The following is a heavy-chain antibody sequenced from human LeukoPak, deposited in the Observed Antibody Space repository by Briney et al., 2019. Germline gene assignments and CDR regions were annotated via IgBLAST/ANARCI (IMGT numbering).Heavy chain of an antibody. J-gene: IGHJ6*03. CDR2: INHSGNT. CDR1: GESFSGYY. V-gene: IGHV4-34*01. CDR3: ARLGGHYNYYYMDV. Sequence: SETLSLTCAVYGESFSGYYWSWIRQPPGKGLEWIGEINHSGNTNYNPSLESRVTISLDTSKNQFSLKLTSVTAADTAVYYCARLGGHYNYYYMDVWGKGTTVTVSS. D-gene: IGHD3-16*01.